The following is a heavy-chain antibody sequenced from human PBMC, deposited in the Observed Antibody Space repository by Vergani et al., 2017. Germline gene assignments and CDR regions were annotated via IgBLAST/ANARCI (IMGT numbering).Heavy chain of an antibody. V-gene: IGHV3-23*04. CDR2: ISGSGGST. Sequence: EVQLVESGGGLVQPGGSLRLSCAASGFTFSSYSMNWVRQAPGKGLEWVSAISGSGGSTYYADSVKGRFTISRDNSKNTLYLQMNSLRAEDTAVYYCAKEQYSSGWYFNSGYFDYWGQGTLVTVSS. CDR3: AKEQYSSGWYFNSGYFDY. D-gene: IGHD6-19*01. J-gene: IGHJ4*02. CDR1: GFTFSSYS.